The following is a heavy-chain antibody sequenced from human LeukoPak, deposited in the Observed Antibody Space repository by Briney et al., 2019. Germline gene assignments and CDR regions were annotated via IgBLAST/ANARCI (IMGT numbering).Heavy chain of an antibody. CDR2: TYHSGIT. CDR1: GYSISSGYY. J-gene: IGHJ4*02. Sequence: SETLSLTCTVSGYSISSGYYWGWIRQPPGKGLEWIGNTYHSGITYYNHFNSSLKSRVTISIDTSKNQFSLRLTSVTAADTAVYFCATLVSTRYYFDYWGQGTLVTVSS. CDR3: ATLVSTRYYFDY. D-gene: IGHD5/OR15-5a*01. V-gene: IGHV4-38-2*02.